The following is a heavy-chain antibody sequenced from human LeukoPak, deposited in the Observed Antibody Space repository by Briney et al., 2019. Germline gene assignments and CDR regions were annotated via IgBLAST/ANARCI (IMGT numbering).Heavy chain of an antibody. J-gene: IGHJ3*02. CDR1: GGSISSSSYY. CDR3: ARTFIVVVVADAFDI. V-gene: IGHV4-39*01. CDR2: IYYSGST. D-gene: IGHD2-15*01. Sequence: SETLSLTCTVPGGSISSSSYYWGWIRQPPGKGLEWIGSIYYSGSTYYNPSLKSRVTISVDTSKNQFSLKLSSVTAADTAVYYCARTFIVVVVADAFDIWGQGTMVTVSS.